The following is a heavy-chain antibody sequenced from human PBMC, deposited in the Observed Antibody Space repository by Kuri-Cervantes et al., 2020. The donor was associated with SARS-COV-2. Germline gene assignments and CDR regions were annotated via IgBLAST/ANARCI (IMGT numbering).Heavy chain of an antibody. CDR3: MVSPLVNGRARGS. Sequence: GGSLRLSCAASGFTFSSYSMNWVRQAPGKGLEWVSYISSSSSTIYYADSVKGRFTISRDNGQKSLSLQMNSLRDDDTAVYYCMVSPLVNGRARGSWGQGTVVTVSS. CDR1: GFTFSSYS. V-gene: IGHV3-48*02. CDR2: ISSSSSTI. J-gene: IGHJ5*02. D-gene: IGHD3-9*01.